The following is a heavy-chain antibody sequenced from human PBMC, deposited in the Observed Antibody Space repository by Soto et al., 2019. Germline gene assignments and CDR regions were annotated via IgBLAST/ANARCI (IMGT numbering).Heavy chain of an antibody. CDR1: GFTFSGSA. Sequence: EVQLVESGGGLVQPGGSLKLSCAASGFTFSGSAMHWVRQASGKGLEWVGRIRSKANSYATAYAASVKGRFTISRDDSKNTAYLQMNSLKTEDTAVYYCTSSGTGGSYSDYWGQGTLVTVSS. CDR3: TSSGTGGSYSDY. J-gene: IGHJ4*02. V-gene: IGHV3-73*01. CDR2: IRSKANSYAT. D-gene: IGHD1-26*01.